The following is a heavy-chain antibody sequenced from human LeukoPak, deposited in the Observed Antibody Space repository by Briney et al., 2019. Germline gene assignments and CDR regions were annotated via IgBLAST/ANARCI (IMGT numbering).Heavy chain of an antibody. V-gene: IGHV1-46*01. J-gene: IGHJ4*02. CDR1: GYTFTRYY. Sequence: GASVKVSCKASGYTFTRYYIHWVRQAPGQGPEWMGMINPSGGSTTYAQRFQGRVTMTRDMSTSTVFMELSSLRSEDTAVYYCARGPTIPASPGYFDYWGQGTLVTVSS. D-gene: IGHD5-24*01. CDR2: INPSGGST. CDR3: ARGPTIPASPGYFDY.